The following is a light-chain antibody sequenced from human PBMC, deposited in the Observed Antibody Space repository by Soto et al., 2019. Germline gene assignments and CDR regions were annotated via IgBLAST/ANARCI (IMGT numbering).Light chain of an antibody. CDR1: QSVSSSY. J-gene: IGKJ1*01. Sequence: EIVLTQSPGALSLSPGERATLSCGASQSVSSSYLAWYQQKPGQAPRLLIYGASTRATGIPDMFSGSGSGTDFTLTISRQEPEDFAVYYRQQYGSSPRTFGQGTKVEIK. CDR3: QQYGSSPRT. V-gene: IGKV3-20*01. CDR2: GAS.